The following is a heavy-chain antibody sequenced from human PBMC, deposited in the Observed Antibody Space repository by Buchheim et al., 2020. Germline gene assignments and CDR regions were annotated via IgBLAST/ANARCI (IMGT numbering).Heavy chain of an antibody. V-gene: IGHV3-23*01. CDR3: AKDGDTAGGDSGS. J-gene: IGHJ5*02. CDR1: GFTFSSYA. CDR2: ISGSGYST. Sequence: EVQLLESGGGLIQPGESLRLACAGSGFTFSSYAMTWVRQAPGKGLEWVSAISGSGYSTYYADSVKGRFTISRDNSNNTLYLQMNSLRVEDTAVYYCAKDGDTAGGDSGSWGQGTL. D-gene: IGHD2-21*02.